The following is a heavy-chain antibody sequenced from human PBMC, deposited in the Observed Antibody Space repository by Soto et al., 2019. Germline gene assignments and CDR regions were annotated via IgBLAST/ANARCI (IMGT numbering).Heavy chain of an antibody. CDR1: GYTFTSYD. Sequence: GASVKVSCKASGYTFTSYDMNWVRQATGQGLEWMGLMNPNSGNTGYAQKFQGRVAMTRNTSISTAYMELSSLRSEDPAVYYCARGSIPVAGMGGNDYWGQGTLVTVSS. CDR2: MNPNSGNT. CDR3: ARGSIPVAGMGGNDY. V-gene: IGHV1-8*01. J-gene: IGHJ4*02. D-gene: IGHD6-19*01.